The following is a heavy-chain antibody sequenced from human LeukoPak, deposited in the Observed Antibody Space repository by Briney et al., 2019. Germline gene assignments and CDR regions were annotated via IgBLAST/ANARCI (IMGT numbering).Heavy chain of an antibody. CDR2: ISSSGSTI. V-gene: IGHV3-11*04. Sequence: GGSLRLSCAASGFTFSDYYMSWIRQAPGKGLEWVSYISSSGSTIYYADSVKGRFTISRDNAKNSLYLQMNSLRAGDTAVYYCARLDYGSGSDDYFDYWGQGTLVTVSS. J-gene: IGHJ4*02. CDR3: ARLDYGSGSDDYFDY. D-gene: IGHD3-10*01. CDR1: GFTFSDYY.